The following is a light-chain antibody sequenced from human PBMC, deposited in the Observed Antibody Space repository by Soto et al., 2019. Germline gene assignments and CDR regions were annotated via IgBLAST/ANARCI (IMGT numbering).Light chain of an antibody. J-gene: IGKJ1*01. CDR1: QTISSL. V-gene: IGKV1-5*03. CDR2: KAS. Sequence: DIQMTQSPSTLSGSVGDRVTITCRASQTISSLLAWYQQKPGKAPKLLIYKASTLKSGVPSRFSGSGSGTEFTLTISSLQPDDFATYYCQQYNSYLTWTFGQGTKVDIK. CDR3: QQYNSYLTWT.